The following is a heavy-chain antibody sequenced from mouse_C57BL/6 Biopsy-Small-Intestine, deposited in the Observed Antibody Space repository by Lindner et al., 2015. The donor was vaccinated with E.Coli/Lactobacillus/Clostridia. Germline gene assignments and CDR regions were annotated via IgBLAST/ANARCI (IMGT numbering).Heavy chain of an antibody. D-gene: IGHD4-1*01. CDR3: AMGLPFAY. V-gene: IGHV1-69*01. CDR1: GYTFTSYW. Sequence: VQLQESGAELVMPGASVKLSCKASGYTFTSYWMHWVKQRPGQGLEWIGEIDPSDSYTNYNQKFKGKATLTVDKSSSTAYMQLSSLTSEDSAVYYCAMGLPFAYWGQGTLVTVSA. J-gene: IGHJ3*01. CDR2: IDPSDSYT.